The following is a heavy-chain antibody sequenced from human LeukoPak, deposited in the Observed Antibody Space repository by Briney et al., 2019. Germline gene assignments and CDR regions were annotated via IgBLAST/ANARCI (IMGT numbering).Heavy chain of an antibody. Sequence: SETLSLTCTVSGGSISSYYWSWIRQPPRKGLEWMGYIYYNGSTNYNPSLKSRVTISVDTSKNQFSLKLSSVTAADTAVYYCARVRVGGRNWFDPWGQGTLVTVSS. V-gene: IGHV4-59*01. CDR2: IYYNGST. CDR3: ARVRVGGRNWFDP. J-gene: IGHJ5*02. D-gene: IGHD2-15*01. CDR1: GGSISSYY.